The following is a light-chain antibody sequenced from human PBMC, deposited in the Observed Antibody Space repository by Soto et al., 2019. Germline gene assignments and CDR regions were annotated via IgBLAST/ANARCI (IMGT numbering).Light chain of an antibody. J-gene: IGKJ1*01. CDR3: QHYNSYSEA. CDR2: KAS. Sequence: DIQMTQSPSTLSGSVGDRVTITCRASQTISSWLAWYQQKPGKAPKLLIYKASTLKSGLPSRFSGSGSGTEFTLTISSLQPDDFATYYCQHYNSYSEAFGQGTKVERK. V-gene: IGKV1-5*03. CDR1: QTISSW.